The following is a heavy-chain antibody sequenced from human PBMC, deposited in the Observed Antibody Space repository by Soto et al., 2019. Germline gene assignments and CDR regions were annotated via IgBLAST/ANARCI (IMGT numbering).Heavy chain of an antibody. CDR2: ISYNGNKK. J-gene: IGHJ4*02. CDR1: GFAFSTSV. V-gene: IGHV3-30*03. CDR3: ASEQFEDGGCDYDH. D-gene: IGHD5-12*01. Sequence: QVQLVESGGGVVQPGGSMRLSCAASGFAFSTSVIHWVRQAPGKGLEWMAHISYNGNKKHYADSVKGRFTVSRAISESTGDRQMQSLRTEDTTVYYGASEQFEDGGCDYDHWGQRTMVSVSS.